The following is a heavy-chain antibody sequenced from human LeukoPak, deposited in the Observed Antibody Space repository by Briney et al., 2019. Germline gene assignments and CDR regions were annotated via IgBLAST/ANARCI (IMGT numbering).Heavy chain of an antibody. D-gene: IGHD2-2*01. V-gene: IGHV3-30*01. CDR3: ARARYCSSTSCYPSYYYYYYMDV. J-gene: IGHJ6*03. CDR2: ISYDGSNK. Sequence: PGRSLRLSCAASGFTFSSYAMHWVRQAPGKGVEWVAVISYDGSNKYYADSVKGRFTISRDNSKNTLYLQMNSLRAEDTAVYYCARARYCSSTSCYPSYYYYYYMDVWGKGTTVTVSS. CDR1: GFTFSSYA.